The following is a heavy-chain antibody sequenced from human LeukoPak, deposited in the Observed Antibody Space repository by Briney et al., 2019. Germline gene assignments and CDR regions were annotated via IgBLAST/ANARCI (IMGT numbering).Heavy chain of an antibody. D-gene: IGHD6-19*01. CDR3: ARTKGAVAAHNWFDP. V-gene: IGHV4-59*08. CDR1: GGSISSYY. CDR2: IYYSGST. J-gene: IGHJ5*02. Sequence: PSETLSLTCTVSGGSISSYYWSWIRQPPGKGLEWIGYIYYSGSTNYNPSLKSRVTISVDTSKNQFSLKLSSVTAADTAVYYCARTKGAVAAHNWFDPWGQGTLVTASS.